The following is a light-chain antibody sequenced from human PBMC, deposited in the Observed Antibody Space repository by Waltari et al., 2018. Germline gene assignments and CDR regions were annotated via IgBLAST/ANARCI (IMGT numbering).Light chain of an antibody. CDR2: DVS. J-gene: IGLJ3*02. CDR3: FSYASSYTSWV. V-gene: IGLV2-11*01. CDR1: SSIVDDYNF. Sequence: QSALTQPRSVSGSPGQSVTISCTGTSSIVDDYNFTPWYRQHPGEAPKLMIYDVSKRPSGVPGRFSGSKSGNTASLTISGLQAEDEADYYCFSYASSYTSWVFGGGTKLTVL.